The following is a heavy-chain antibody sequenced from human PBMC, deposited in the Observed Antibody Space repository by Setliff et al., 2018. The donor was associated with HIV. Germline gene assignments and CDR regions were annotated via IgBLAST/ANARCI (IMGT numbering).Heavy chain of an antibody. V-gene: IGHV3-48*01. J-gene: IGHJ4*02. Sequence: GGSLRLSCAASGFTFSSYSMNWVRQAPGKGLEWVSYISSSSSTIYYADSVKGRFTISRDNAKNSLYLHMNNLRAEDTAVYYCASAGGGNSGTRWFDYWGQGTLVTVSS. D-gene: IGHD2-21*02. CDR3: ASAGGGNSGTRWFDY. CDR2: ISSSSSTI. CDR1: GFTFSSYS.